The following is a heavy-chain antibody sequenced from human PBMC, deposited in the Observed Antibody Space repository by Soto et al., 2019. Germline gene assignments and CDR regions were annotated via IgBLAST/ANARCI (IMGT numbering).Heavy chain of an antibody. D-gene: IGHD3-22*01. V-gene: IGHV4-59*08. CDR1: GGSISSYY. CDR2: IYYTGST. Sequence: SETLSLTCTVSGGSISSYYWSWVRQPPGKGLEWIGFIYYTGSTSYNPSLKSRVTISLDTSKNQFSLKLSSVTAADTAVYYCARLTSGYYANFDYSGQGTLVTVSS. CDR3: ARLTSGYYANFDY. J-gene: IGHJ4*02.